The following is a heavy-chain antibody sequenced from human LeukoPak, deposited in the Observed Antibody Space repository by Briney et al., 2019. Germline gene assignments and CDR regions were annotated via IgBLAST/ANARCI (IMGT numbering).Heavy chain of an antibody. J-gene: IGHJ4*02. D-gene: IGHD3-22*01. Sequence: SETLSLTCTVSGVSFNSGGYYWSWLRQPAGTGLEWIERIYTSGSTNYNPSLKSRLTISIDTSRNQFSLKLSSVTAADTAVYYCARDVTMIVGGYFEYWGQGTLVTVSS. CDR3: ARDVTMIVGGYFEY. CDR2: IYTSGST. CDR1: GVSFNSGGYY. V-gene: IGHV4-61*02.